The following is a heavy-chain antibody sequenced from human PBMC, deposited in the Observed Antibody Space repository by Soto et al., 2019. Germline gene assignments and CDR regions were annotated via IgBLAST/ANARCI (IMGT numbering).Heavy chain of an antibody. CDR3: ASRVVVTANRFDY. J-gene: IGHJ4*02. V-gene: IGHV4-34*01. CDR1: GGSFSGYY. CDR2: INHSGST. D-gene: IGHD2-21*02. Sequence: PSETLSLTCAVYGGSFSGYYWSWIRQPPGKGLEWIGEINHSGSTNYNPSLKSRVTISVDTSKNQFSLKLSSVTAADTAVYYCASRVVVTANRFDYWGQGTLVTVSS.